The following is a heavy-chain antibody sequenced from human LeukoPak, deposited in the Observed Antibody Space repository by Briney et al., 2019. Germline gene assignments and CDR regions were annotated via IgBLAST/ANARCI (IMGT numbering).Heavy chain of an antibody. D-gene: IGHD6-13*01. CDR1: GFTFSNAW. CDR2: IKSKTDGGTT. J-gene: IGHJ4*02. V-gene: IGHV3-15*01. CDR3: STGRQQLVFDY. Sequence: GGSLRLSCAASGFTFSNAWMSWVRQAPGKGLEWVGRIKSKTDGGTTDYAAPVKGRFTISRDDSKSTLYLQMNSLKTEDTAVYYCSTGRQQLVFDYWGQGTLVTVSS.